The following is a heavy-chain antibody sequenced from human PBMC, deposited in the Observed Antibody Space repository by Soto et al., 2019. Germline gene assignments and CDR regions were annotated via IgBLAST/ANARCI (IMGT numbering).Heavy chain of an antibody. CDR2: IYWDDSK. CDR3: AHKGPEDWPLDY. D-gene: IGHD3-9*01. Sequence: QITLKESGPTLVRPTQTLTLTYSFSGFSLSTSGVGVGWIRQPPGKALEWLAVIYWDDSKHYSPSLRSRLTTTKDTSKNQVVLTMTNLDPMDTGTYYCAHKGPEDWPLDYWGQGTVVTVFS. J-gene: IGHJ4*02. V-gene: IGHV2-5*02. CDR1: GFSLSTSGVG.